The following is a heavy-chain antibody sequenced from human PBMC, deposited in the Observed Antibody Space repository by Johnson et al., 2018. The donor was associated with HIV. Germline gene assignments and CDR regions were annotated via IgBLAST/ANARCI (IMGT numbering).Heavy chain of an antibody. CDR3: AKVTLGIGAFDI. CDR2: ISGSGGST. D-gene: IGHD7-27*01. CDR1: GVTFSSYA. Sequence: VQLVESGGGLVQRGGSLRLSCAASGVTFSSYAMSWVRQAPGKGLEWVSAISGSGGSTYYADSVKGRFTISRDNSKNTLYLQMNSLRAEDTALYYCAKVTLGIGAFDIWGQGTMVTVSS. V-gene: IGHV3-23*04. J-gene: IGHJ3*02.